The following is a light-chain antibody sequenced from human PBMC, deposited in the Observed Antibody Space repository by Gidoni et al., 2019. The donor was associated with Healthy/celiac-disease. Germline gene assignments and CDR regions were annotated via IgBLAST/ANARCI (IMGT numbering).Light chain of an antibody. Sequence: DIVSTQSPGTLSLSPGERATLSCRASQSVSSSYLAWYQQKPGQAPRLLIYGASSRATGIPDRFSGSGSGTDFTLTISRLEPEDFAVYYCQQYGSSHTFXQXTKLEIK. CDR2: GAS. CDR1: QSVSSSY. V-gene: IGKV3-20*01. CDR3: QQYGSSHT. J-gene: IGKJ2*01.